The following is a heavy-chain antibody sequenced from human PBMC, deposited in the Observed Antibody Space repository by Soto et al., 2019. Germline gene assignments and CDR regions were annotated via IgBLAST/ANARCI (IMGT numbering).Heavy chain of an antibody. CDR3: AANRGYNYYYGMDV. CDR2: ISGSGGST. V-gene: IGHV3-23*01. Sequence: EVQLLESGGGLVQPGGSLRLSCAASGFTFSSYAMSWVRQAPGKGLEWVSAISGSGGSTYYADSVKGRFTISRDNSKNTLYLQMNSLRAEETAVYYCAANRGYNYYYGMDVWGQGNTVTVSS. J-gene: IGHJ6*02. D-gene: IGHD3-22*01. CDR1: GFTFSSYA.